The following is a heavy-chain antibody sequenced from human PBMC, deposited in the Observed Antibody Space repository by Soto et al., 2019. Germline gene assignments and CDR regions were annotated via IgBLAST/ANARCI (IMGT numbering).Heavy chain of an antibody. CDR1: AYTFTSYG. D-gene: IGHD1-26*01. V-gene: IGHV1-18*01. CDR3: AKGAGWEPEYYFDS. CDR2: INAYNGNT. Sequence: QVQLVQSGAEVKKPGASVKVSCKASAYTFTSYGIIWVRQAPGQGLEWMGWINAYNGNTKYAQKLQGRVTMTTDTPTSTGYMELRSLRSHDTAVYYCAKGAGWEPEYYFDSWGQGTLVTVSS. J-gene: IGHJ4*02.